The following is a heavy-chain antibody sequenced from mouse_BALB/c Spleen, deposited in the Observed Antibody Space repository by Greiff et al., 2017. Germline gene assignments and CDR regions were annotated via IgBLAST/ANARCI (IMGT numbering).Heavy chain of an antibody. J-gene: IGHJ1*01. Sequence: DVKLQEPGGGLVQPGGSMKLSCVASGFTFSNYWMNWVRQSPEKGLEWAAEIRLKSNNYATQYAESVKGRFTISRDDSKSSVYLQMNNLRAADTGIYYCTRERPYDYDEWYFDVWGAGTTVTVSS. D-gene: IGHD2-4*01. CDR1: GFTFSNYW. CDR3: TRERPYDYDEWYFDV. V-gene: IGHV6-6*02. CDR2: IRLKSNNYAT.